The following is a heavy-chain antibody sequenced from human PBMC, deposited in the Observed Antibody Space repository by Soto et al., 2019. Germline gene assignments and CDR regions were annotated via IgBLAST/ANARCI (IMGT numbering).Heavy chain of an antibody. CDR1: GFTFSSYG. CDR2: IWYDGSNK. V-gene: IGHV3-33*01. J-gene: IGHJ6*03. Sequence: QVQLVESGGGVVQPGRSLRLSCAASGFTFSSYGMHWVRQAPGKGLEWVEVIWYDGSNKYYADSVKGRFTISRDNSKNTLYLQMNSLRAEDTAVYYCARDRNVVVVPDAMDYYYMDVWGKGTTVTVSS. CDR3: ARDRNVVVVPDAMDYYYMDV. D-gene: IGHD2-2*01.